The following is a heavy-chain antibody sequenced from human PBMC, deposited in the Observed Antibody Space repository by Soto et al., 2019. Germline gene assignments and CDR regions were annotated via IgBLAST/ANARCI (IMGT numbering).Heavy chain of an antibody. V-gene: IGHV1-69*01. J-gene: IGHJ4*02. D-gene: IGHD3-9*01. Sequence: QVQLVQSGAEVKKPGSSVKVSCKASGGTFSSYAISWVRQAPGQGLEWMGGIIPIFGTANYAQKFQGRVTITADESTSTAYMELSSLRSDDTAVYYWARLPSLLTGYLESDYWGQGTLLTVSS. CDR1: GGTFSSYA. CDR3: ARLPSLLTGYLESDY. CDR2: IIPIFGTA.